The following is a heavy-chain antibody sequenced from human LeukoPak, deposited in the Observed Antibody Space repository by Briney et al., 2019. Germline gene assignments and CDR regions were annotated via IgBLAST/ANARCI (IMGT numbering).Heavy chain of an antibody. CDR2: IYHSGST. V-gene: IGHV4-30-2*01. J-gene: IGHJ3*02. CDR3: ARARYGDYSPPHAFDI. Sequence: NPSETLSLTCTVSGGSISSGGYSWSWIRQPPGKGLEWIGYIYHSGSTYYNPSLKSRVTISVDRSKNQFSLKLSSVTAADTAVYYCARARYGDYSPPHAFDIWGQGTMVTVSS. CDR1: GGSISSGGYS. D-gene: IGHD4-17*01.